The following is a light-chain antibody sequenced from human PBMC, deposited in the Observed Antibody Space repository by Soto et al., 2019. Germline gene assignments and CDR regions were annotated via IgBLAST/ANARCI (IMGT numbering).Light chain of an antibody. CDR2: TNN. V-gene: IGLV1-44*01. CDR1: TSNIESHT. J-gene: IGLJ1*01. Sequence: QAVVTQPPSASGTPGQRITISCSGTTSNIESHTVNWYQQVPGTAPKLLINTNNQRPSGVPDRFSGFKSGASASLAINGLQSEDEATYYCASWDDSRKGVFGTGTKLTVL. CDR3: ASWDDSRKGV.